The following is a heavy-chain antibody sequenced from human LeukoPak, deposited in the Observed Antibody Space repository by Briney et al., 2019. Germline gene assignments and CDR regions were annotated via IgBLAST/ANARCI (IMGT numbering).Heavy chain of an antibody. CDR1: ADSINGSTYF. CDR3: ARDRRKDRDSSGYYSDY. Sequence: SETLSLTCTVSADSINGSTYFWGWIRQPPGKGLEWIGSVYSSGTTFYNPSLKSRVTISVDTSKNQFSLKLSSVTAADTAVYYCARDRRKDRDSSGYYSDYWGQGTLVTVSS. CDR2: VYSSGTT. D-gene: IGHD3-22*01. V-gene: IGHV4-39*07. J-gene: IGHJ4*02.